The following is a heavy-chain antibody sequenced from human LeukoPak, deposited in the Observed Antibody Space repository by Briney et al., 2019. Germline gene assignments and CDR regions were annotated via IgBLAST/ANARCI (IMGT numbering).Heavy chain of an antibody. CDR1: GFIFSSYA. Sequence: GGSLRLSCAASGFIFSSYAMSWVRQAPGKGLEWVSLIRASGGGTFYADSVKGRFTISRDNSKNTLYLQMSSLRAEDTAVYYCALTKVGATFGAFDIWGQGTMVTVSS. CDR3: ALTKVGATFGAFDI. D-gene: IGHD1-26*01. J-gene: IGHJ3*02. CDR2: IRASGGGT. V-gene: IGHV3-23*01.